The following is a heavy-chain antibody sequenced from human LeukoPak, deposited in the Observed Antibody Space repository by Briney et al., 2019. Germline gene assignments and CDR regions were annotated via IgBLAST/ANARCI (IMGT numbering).Heavy chain of an antibody. CDR2: IYHSGST. J-gene: IGHJ5*02. CDR3: AGSIVVVPATAIGGGNWFDP. V-gene: IGHV4-39*07. D-gene: IGHD2-2*01. Sequence: PSETLSLTCTVSGGSISSSSYYWGWIRQPPGKGLEWIGSIYHSGSTYYNPSLKSRVTISVDTSKNQFSLKLSSVTAADTAVYYCAGSIVVVPATAIGGGNWFDPWGQGTLVTVSS. CDR1: GGSISSSSYY.